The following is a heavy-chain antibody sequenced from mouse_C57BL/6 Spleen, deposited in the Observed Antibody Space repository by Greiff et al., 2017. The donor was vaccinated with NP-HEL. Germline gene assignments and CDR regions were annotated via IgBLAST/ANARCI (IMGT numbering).Heavy chain of an antibody. CDR2: INPSSGYT. J-gene: IGHJ2*01. Sequence: VQLQQSGAELVKPGASMKMSCKASGYTFTSYTMHWVKQRPGQGLEWIGYINPSSGYTKYNQKFKDKATLTADKSSSTAYMQLSSLTSEDSAVYYCARNSTRASYWGQGTTLTVSS. D-gene: IGHD3-1*01. CDR1: GYTFTSYT. V-gene: IGHV1-4*01. CDR3: ARNSTRASY.